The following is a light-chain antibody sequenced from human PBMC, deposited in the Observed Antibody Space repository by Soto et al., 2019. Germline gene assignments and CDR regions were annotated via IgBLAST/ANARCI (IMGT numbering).Light chain of an antibody. Sequence: QSALAQPPSASGSPGQSVTISCTGTSSDVGGYNYVSWYQQHPGKAPKLMIYEVYKRPSGVPDRFSGSKSGNPASSTVSGLQAEDEAEYYCTSYAGTNEPMCVFGTGTKVT. V-gene: IGLV2-8*01. J-gene: IGLJ1*01. CDR2: EVY. CDR1: SSDVGGYNY. CDR3: TSYAGTNEPMCV.